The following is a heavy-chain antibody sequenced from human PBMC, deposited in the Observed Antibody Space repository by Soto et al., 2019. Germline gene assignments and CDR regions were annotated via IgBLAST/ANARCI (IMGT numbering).Heavy chain of an antibody. Sequence: QVQMVQSGAEVKKPGSSVKVSCKASGDTFSFYTINWVRQAPGLGLEWMGRVNPILSMSNYAQKFLGRVTMTADKSTSTAYMERRSLRSEDTAFYYCATSYGSGYRAFDYWGQGALVTVSS. CDR2: VNPILSMS. D-gene: IGHD3-10*01. CDR1: GDTFSFYT. CDR3: ATSYGSGYRAFDY. J-gene: IGHJ4*02. V-gene: IGHV1-69*02.